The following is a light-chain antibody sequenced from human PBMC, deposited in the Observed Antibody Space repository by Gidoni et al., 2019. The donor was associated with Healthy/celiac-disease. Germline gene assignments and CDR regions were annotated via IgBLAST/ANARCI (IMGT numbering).Light chain of an antibody. J-gene: IGKJ5*01. CDR2: KAS. V-gene: IGKV1-5*03. CDR3: QQYNSYSGIT. Sequence: DIQMTQSPSTLSASVGDRVTITCRASQSISSWLAWYQQKPGKAPKLLIYKASSLESGVPSRFSGCGSGTEFTLTISSLQPDDFATYYCQQYNSYSGITFGQGTRLEI. CDR1: QSISSW.